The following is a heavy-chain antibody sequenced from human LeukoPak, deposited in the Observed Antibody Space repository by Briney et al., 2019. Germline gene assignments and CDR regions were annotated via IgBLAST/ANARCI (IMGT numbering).Heavy chain of an antibody. J-gene: IGHJ4*02. Sequence: GGSLRLSCAASGFTFSSYYMSWVRQAPGKGLEWVANIKQDGDEKHYVDSVKARFTISRDNAKSSMYLQMNSLRAEDTAVYYSARDPRGSEYSHFDSWGQGTQVTVSS. CDR1: GFTFSSYY. CDR2: IKQDGDEK. D-gene: IGHD3-10*01. V-gene: IGHV3-7*01. CDR3: ARDPRGSEYSHFDS.